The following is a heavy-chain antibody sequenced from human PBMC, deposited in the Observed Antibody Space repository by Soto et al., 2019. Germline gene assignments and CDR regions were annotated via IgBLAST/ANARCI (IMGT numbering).Heavy chain of an antibody. Sequence: PSETLSLTCTVSGGSISSYYWSWIRQPPGKGLEWIGYIYYSGSTNYNPSLKSRVTISVDTSKNQFSLKLSSVTAADTAVYYCARHLWFGVEPLFDIWGQGTMVTVSS. V-gene: IGHV4-59*08. CDR1: GGSISSYY. J-gene: IGHJ3*02. CDR2: IYYSGST. CDR3: ARHLWFGVEPLFDI. D-gene: IGHD3-10*01.